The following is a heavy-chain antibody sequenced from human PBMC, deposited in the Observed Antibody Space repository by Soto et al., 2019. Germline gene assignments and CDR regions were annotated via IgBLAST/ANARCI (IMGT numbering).Heavy chain of an antibody. D-gene: IGHD3-22*01. Sequence: QVQLQESGPGLVKPSQTLSLTCTVSGGSISSGGYYWTWLRQHPGKGLQWIAYMHYSGSTYYDPSLKSRLSISVDTSKNQFSLKLNSVTAAATALYYCARVAESSGYYYYDYWGQGTRVTVSS. CDR2: MHYSGST. J-gene: IGHJ4*02. V-gene: IGHV4-31*03. CDR1: GGSISSGGYY. CDR3: ARVAESSGYYYYDY.